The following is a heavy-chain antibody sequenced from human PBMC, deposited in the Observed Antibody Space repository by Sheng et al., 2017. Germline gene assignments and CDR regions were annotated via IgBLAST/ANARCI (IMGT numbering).Heavy chain of an antibody. J-gene: IGHJ4*02. Sequence: EVQLVESGGGLVQPGGSLRLSCAASGFTFSSYAMSWVRQAPGKGLEWVSGIRAGGDIAYYADSVKGRFTISRDNSENTLYLQLNSLRVEDTAVYYCAKGLGTSGYHDYWGQGTLVTVSS. V-gene: IGHV3-23*04. CDR2: IRAGGDIA. D-gene: IGHD3-22*01. CDR1: GFTFSSYA. CDR3: AKGLGTSGYHDY.